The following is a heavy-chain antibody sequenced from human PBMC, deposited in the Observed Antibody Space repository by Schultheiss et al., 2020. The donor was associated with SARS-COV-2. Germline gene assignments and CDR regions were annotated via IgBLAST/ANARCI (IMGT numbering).Heavy chain of an antibody. V-gene: IGHV3-30*07. J-gene: IGHJ6*02. CDR2: ISYDGSNK. Sequence: GGSLRLSCEASGFTFSSYWMSWVRQAPAKGLEWVAVISYDGSNKYYADSVKGRFTISRDSAKKSLFLQMNSLRVEDTAVYYCARLYPSYGMDVWGQGTTVTVSS. CDR3: ARLYPSYGMDV. CDR1: GFTFSSYW. D-gene: IGHD3-10*01.